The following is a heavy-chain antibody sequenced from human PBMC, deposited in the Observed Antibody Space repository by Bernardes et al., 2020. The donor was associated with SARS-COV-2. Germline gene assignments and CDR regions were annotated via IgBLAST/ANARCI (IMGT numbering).Heavy chain of an antibody. CDR2: AFYSGNT. CDR3: ARQELHPLGYFYGFDV. CDR1: GGSISSSDYY. Sequence: SETLSLTCTVSGGSISSSDYYWGWIRQTPGKGLEWIGVAFYSGNTYYNPSLKSRVTISVDTSKNQFSLKLNPVTAADTAVYFCARQELHPLGYFYGFDVWGLGTAVTVSS. D-gene: IGHD1-26*01. V-gene: IGHV4-39*01. J-gene: IGHJ6*02.